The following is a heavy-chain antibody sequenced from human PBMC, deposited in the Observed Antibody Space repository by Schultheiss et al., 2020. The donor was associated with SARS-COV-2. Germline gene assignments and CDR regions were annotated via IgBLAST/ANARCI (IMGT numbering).Heavy chain of an antibody. Sequence: GGSLRLSCAASGFTFSDYNMNWVRQAPGKGLEWVSYISSSGSTIYYADSVKGRFTISRDNAKNSLYLQMNSLRAEDTAVYYCAKDMAVAANDAFDIWGQGTMVTVSS. CDR3: AKDMAVAANDAFDI. CDR1: GFTFSDYN. CDR2: ISSSGSTI. V-gene: IGHV3-11*04. D-gene: IGHD6-19*01. J-gene: IGHJ3*02.